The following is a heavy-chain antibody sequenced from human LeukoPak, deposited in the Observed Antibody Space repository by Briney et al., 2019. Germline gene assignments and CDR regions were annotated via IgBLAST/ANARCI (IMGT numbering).Heavy chain of an antibody. CDR2: IYYSGST. V-gene: IGHV4-59*01. CDR1: GDSISSYY. J-gene: IGHJ4*02. D-gene: IGHD3-10*01. Sequence: SETLSLTCTVSGDSISSYYWSWIRQPPGKGREWSGYIYYSGSTNYTPSLKSRVTLSVDTSKNQFSLKLSSVTAADTAVYYCARSDFGPYGSGSYDYWGQGTLVTVSS. CDR3: ARSDFGPYGSGSYDY.